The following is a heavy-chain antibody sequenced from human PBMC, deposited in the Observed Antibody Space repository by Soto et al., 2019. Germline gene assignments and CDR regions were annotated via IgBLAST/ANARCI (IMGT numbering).Heavy chain of an antibody. V-gene: IGHV4-31*03. CDR1: GGSISSGGYY. J-gene: IGHJ4*02. Sequence: SETLSLTCTVSGGSISSGGYYWSWIRQHPGKGLEWIGYIYYSGSTYYNPSLKSRVTISVDTSKNQFSLKLSSVTAADTAVYYCARGRDYYDSSGYYYGLDYWGQGTLVTVS. CDR3: ARGRDYYDSSGYYYGLDY. CDR2: IYYSGST. D-gene: IGHD3-22*01.